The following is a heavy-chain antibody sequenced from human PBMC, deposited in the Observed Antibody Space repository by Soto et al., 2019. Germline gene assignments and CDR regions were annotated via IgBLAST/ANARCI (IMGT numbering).Heavy chain of an antibody. CDR2: VSPPFRTS. D-gene: IGHD3-10*01. CDR3: ARVLYYGSASYSPYGMDV. Sequence: QVQLVQSGAEVKKPGSSVKVSCKTSGVSFNNNGIGWVRQAPGHGLEWMGGVSPPFRTSNYARKFQGRISITADASRGTGDMELSSLTSEDTAQYYCARVLYYGSASYSPYGMDVWGQGTTVTVSS. J-gene: IGHJ6*02. V-gene: IGHV1-69*01. CDR1: GVSFNNNG.